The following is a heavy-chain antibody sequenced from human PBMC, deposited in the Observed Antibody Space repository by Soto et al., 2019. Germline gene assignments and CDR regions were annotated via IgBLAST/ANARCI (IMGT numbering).Heavy chain of an antibody. Sequence: NPSETLSLTCAVYNGSFSVYYWTWSRQPPGKGLEWIGEINHSGSTNYNPSLKSRVTISVDTSKNQFSLKLSSVTAADTAVYYCARDSTRRGACDIWGQGTMVTVSS. CDR2: INHSGST. V-gene: IGHV4-34*01. CDR1: NGSFSVYY. J-gene: IGHJ3*02. D-gene: IGHD2-2*01. CDR3: ARDSTRRGACDI.